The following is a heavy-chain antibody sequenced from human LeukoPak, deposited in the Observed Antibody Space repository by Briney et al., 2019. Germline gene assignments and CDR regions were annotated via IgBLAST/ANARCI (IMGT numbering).Heavy chain of an antibody. CDR2: INPKNGGT. Sequence: ASVKVSCKASGYTFTGYYMHWVRQAPGQGLEWMGWINPKNGGTKYAQKFQGGVTMTRNTSISTAYMELSSLRSEDTAVYYCARAELRYFDWPPGDYWGQGTLVTVSS. J-gene: IGHJ4*02. D-gene: IGHD3-9*01. CDR3: ARAELRYFDWPPGDY. CDR1: GYTFTGYY. V-gene: IGHV1-2*02.